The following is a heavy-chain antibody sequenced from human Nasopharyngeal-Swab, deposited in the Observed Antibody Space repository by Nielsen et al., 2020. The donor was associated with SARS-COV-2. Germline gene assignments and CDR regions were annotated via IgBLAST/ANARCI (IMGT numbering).Heavy chain of an antibody. Sequence: WIRQPPGKGLEWVAGMSGNGRRIDCADSVKGRFTISRDNSLQTLYLDMNRLRVDDTAIYHCAKGADYGDYAGWFDPWGQGTQVTVSS. D-gene: IGHD4-17*01. CDR3: AKGADYGDYAGWFDP. CDR2: MSGNGRRI. V-gene: IGHV3-23*01. J-gene: IGHJ5*02.